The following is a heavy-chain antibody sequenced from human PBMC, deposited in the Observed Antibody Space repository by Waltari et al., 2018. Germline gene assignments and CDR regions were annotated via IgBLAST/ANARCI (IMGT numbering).Heavy chain of an antibody. V-gene: IGHV1-58*02. D-gene: IGHD2-2*01. CDR1: TFILSTSA. CDR2: IGGGSGKT. CDR3: AADSQPYCSDTSCEIWVPNWFDP. J-gene: IGHJ5*02. Sequence: QMQLVQSGPEVKKPGTSLKVSCKMSTFILSTSAINWVRQGRGRRPEWIGWIGGGSGKTKYAQKFQERLTITRDLSASTVYLELSSLTSEDTAVYFCAADSQPYCSDTSCEIWVPNWFDPWGQGTLVSVSS.